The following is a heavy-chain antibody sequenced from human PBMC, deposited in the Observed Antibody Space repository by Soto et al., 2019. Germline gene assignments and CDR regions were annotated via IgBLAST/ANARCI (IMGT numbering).Heavy chain of an antibody. CDR2: ISYDGSNK. V-gene: IGHV3-30*18. J-gene: IGHJ4*02. CDR1: GFTFSSYG. D-gene: IGHD3-22*01. Sequence: QVQLVESGGGVVQPGRSLRLSCAASGFTFSSYGMHWVRQAPGKGLEWVAVISYDGSNKYDADSVKGRFTISRDNSKNTLDLQMNSLRAEDTAVYYCAKEVTPYDSSGGLYYWGQGTLVTVSS. CDR3: AKEVTPYDSSGGLYY.